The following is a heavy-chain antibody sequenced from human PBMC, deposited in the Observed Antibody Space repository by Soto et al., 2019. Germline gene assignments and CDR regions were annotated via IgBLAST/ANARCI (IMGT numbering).Heavy chain of an antibody. V-gene: IGHV1-69*12. CDR3: ARDKARLQLGGNYYYMLDV. CDR1: GGTFSNSA. Sequence: QVQLEQSGAEVKKPGSSVKVSCKASGGTFSNSAISWVRQAPGQGLEWLGGIMPIFRTPDYAQKFQGRVTITAVESTSTAYMELSGLRSDDTAVYYCARDKARLQLGGNYYYMLDVWGQGTTVTVSS. J-gene: IGHJ6*02. D-gene: IGHD1-26*01. CDR2: IMPIFRTP.